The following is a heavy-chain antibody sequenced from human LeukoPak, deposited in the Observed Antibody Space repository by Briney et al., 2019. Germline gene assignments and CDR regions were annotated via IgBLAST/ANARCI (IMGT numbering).Heavy chain of an antibody. D-gene: IGHD2-2*01. Sequence: TAGGSLRLFCAASGFTFSSYSMNWVRQAPGKGLEWVSCISSSSSYIYYADSVKGRFTISRDNAKNSLYLQMNSLRAEDTAVYYCARERVEYLLLSKREVYHFDYWGQGILVTVSS. V-gene: IGHV3-21*01. CDR3: ARERVEYLLLSKREVYHFDY. CDR2: ISSSSSYI. J-gene: IGHJ4*02. CDR1: GFTFSSYS.